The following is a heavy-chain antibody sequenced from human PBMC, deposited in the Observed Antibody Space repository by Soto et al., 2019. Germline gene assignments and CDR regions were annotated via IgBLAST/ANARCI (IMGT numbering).Heavy chain of an antibody. CDR2: IYNSGST. J-gene: IGHJ4*02. V-gene: IGHV4-31*03. CDR3: ARGSYVRLGPFDF. Sequence: SSKTLSLTCTVSGCSVISGGYYWSWIRQRPGKGLEYIGYIYNSGSTYYNPSLQSRVAISRDTSKNLFSLKLSSVTAADTAVYYCARGSYVRLGPFDFWGQGTLVTVSS. CDR1: GCSVISGGYY. D-gene: IGHD3-10*02.